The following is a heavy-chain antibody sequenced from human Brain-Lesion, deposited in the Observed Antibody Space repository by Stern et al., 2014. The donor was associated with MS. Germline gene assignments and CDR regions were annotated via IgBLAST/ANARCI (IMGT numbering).Heavy chain of an antibody. CDR2: IHPSGSA. Sequence: QLQLQESGPGLVKPSQTLSLTCNVSGGSISSGSDYWSWLRQPVGKGLHWIGRIHPSGSAYYTPSLKSRVTISTDTSKNQFSLELTSATAADTAIYYCASGYRIFDYWGQGILVTVSS. V-gene: IGHV4-61*02. CDR3: ASGYRIFDY. CDR1: GGSISSGSDY. J-gene: IGHJ4*02. D-gene: IGHD5-18*01.